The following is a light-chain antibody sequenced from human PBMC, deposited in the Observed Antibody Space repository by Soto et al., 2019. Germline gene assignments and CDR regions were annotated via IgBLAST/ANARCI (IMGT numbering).Light chain of an antibody. V-gene: IGLV2-11*01. CDR2: DLN. J-gene: IGLJ2*01. Sequence: QSALTQPRSVSGSPGQSVTISCTGTSSDVSAYDYVSWYQHRPGKPPKLMIYDLNKRPSGVPDRFSGSKSGKTASLTISGLQAEDEAAYYCCSYAGTYPFVVFGGGTKLTVL. CDR1: SSDVSAYDY. CDR3: CSYAGTYPFVV.